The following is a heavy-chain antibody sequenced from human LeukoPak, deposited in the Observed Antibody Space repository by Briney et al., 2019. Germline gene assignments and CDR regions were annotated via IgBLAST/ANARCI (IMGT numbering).Heavy chain of an antibody. CDR1: GFTFDDYA. D-gene: IGHD6-13*01. J-gene: IGHJ4*02. Sequence: PGGSLRLSCAASGFTFDDYAMHWVRQAPGKGLEWVSGISWNSGSIGYADSVKGRFTISRDNAKNSPYLQMNSLRAEDTALYYCAKDLPAAATGLHYWGQGTLVTVSS. CDR3: AKDLPAAATGLHY. CDR2: ISWNSGSI. V-gene: IGHV3-9*01.